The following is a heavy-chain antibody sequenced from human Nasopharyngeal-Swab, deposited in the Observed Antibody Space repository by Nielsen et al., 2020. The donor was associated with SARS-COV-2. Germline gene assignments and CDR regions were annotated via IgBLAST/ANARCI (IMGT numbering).Heavy chain of an antibody. V-gene: IGHV4-59*13. J-gene: IGHJ2*01. Sequence: SETLSLTCSVSGGSISGYYWSWIRQPPGKGLEWIGYVYFSGSTNYNPSLKSRVTISVDTSKNQFFLKLTSVTAADTAVYYCARAANSGDWYFDLWGRGTLVTVSS. CDR1: GGSISGYY. D-gene: IGHD1-26*01. CDR3: ARAANSGDWYFDL. CDR2: VYFSGST.